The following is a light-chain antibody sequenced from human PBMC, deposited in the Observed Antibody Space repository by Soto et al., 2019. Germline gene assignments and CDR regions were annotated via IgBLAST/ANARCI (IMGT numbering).Light chain of an antibody. CDR3: QSYDSSLTVV. Sequence: QAVVTQPPSVSGAPGQRVTISCTGSSSNIGSIYGVHWYQHLPGTAPKLLIYDNNNRPSGVPDRFSGSKSGTSASLAITGLQAEDEADYYCQSYDSSLTVVFGGGTKVTVL. CDR1: SSNIGSIYG. J-gene: IGLJ2*01. V-gene: IGLV1-40*01. CDR2: DNN.